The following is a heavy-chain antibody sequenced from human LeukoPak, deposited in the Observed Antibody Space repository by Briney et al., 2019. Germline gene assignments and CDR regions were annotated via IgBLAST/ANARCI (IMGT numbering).Heavy chain of an antibody. D-gene: IGHD3-10*01. CDR3: ARNIWFGESADAFDI. Sequence: ASAKVSCKASGYTFTGYYMHWVRQAPGQGLEWMGWINPNSGGTNYAQKFQGRVTMTRDTSISTAYMELSRLTSDDTAVYYCARNIWFGESADAFDIWGQGTMVTVSS. CDR2: INPNSGGT. J-gene: IGHJ3*02. CDR1: GYTFTGYY. V-gene: IGHV1-2*02.